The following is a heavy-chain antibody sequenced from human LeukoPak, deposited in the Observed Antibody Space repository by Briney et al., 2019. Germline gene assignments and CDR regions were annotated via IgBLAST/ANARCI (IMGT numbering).Heavy chain of an antibody. CDR2: LSASGGST. V-gene: IGHV3-23*01. J-gene: IGHJ4*02. CDR1: GFTFSSYA. D-gene: IGHD3-3*01. CDR3: AKGSGAYLDNFDS. Sequence: GGSLRLSCAASGFTFSSYAMTWVRQAPGKGLEWVSALSASGGSTYYTNSVKGRFTISRDNSKKTLDLEMSSLRGEDTAVYYCAKGSGAYLDNFDSWGQGTLVTVSS.